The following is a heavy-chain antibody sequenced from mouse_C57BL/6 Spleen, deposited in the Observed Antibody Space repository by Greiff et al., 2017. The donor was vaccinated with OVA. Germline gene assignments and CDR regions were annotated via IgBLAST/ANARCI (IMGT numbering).Heavy chain of an antibody. V-gene: IGHV1-55*01. CDR2: IYPGSGST. Sequence: VQLQQPGAELVKPGASVKMSCKASGYTFTSYWITWVKQRPGQGLEWIGDIYPGSGSTNYNEKFKSKATLTVDTSSSTAYMQLISLTSEDSAVYYCARKEDYYGSSGAYWGQGTLVTVSA. J-gene: IGHJ3*01. CDR1: GYTFTSYW. D-gene: IGHD1-1*01. CDR3: ARKEDYYGSSGAY.